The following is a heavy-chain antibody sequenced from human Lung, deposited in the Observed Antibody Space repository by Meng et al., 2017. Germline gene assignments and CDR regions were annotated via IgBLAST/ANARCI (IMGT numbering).Heavy chain of an antibody. J-gene: IGHJ2*01. CDR1: GFTFNTYA. V-gene: IGHV3-30*01. CDR2: MSFDGAQI. Sequence: QGELVESGGGVVQPWGSLILSCAASGFTFNTYAMHWVRQAPGKGLEWVSLMSFDGAQIYYSDSVRGRFTISRDNSKNTLYLQMNSLRAEDTAVYYCARDKPPNDVWGRGTLVTVSS. CDR3: ARDKPPNDV.